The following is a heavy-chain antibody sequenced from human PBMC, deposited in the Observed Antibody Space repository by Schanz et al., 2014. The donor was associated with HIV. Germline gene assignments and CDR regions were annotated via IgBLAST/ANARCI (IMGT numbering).Heavy chain of an antibody. D-gene: IGHD3-3*01. V-gene: IGHV3-30*03. CDR1: GFTFSTND. Sequence: QVQLVESGGGVVQPGRSLRLSCAASGFTFSTNDMHWVRQVPGKGLEWVALIPYDGNNDFYADSVKGRFTISRDNSKNTLYLQMNNLRAEDTAVYFCTRGRFLERGGMDVWGQGTAVTVSS. CDR2: IPYDGNND. J-gene: IGHJ6*02. CDR3: TRGRFLERGGMDV.